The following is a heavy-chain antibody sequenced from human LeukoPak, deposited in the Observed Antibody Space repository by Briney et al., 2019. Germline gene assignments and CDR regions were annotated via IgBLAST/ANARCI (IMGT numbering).Heavy chain of an antibody. J-gene: IGHJ4*02. Sequence: GGSLRLSLAAPGFTFSIQWIYWVRQAPGKGLVWVSRVKSDGSITEYADSVKGRLTISRDNAKNTLYLQMNSLRAEDTAVYYCARGGLYGGSSLDSWGQGTLVTVSS. V-gene: IGHV3-74*01. CDR3: ARGGLYGGSSLDS. D-gene: IGHD6-6*01. CDR2: VKSDGSIT. CDR1: GFTFSIQW.